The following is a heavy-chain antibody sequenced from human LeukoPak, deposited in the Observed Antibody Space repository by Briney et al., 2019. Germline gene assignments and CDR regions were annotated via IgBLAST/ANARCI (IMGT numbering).Heavy chain of an antibody. J-gene: IGHJ5*02. CDR3: ARDLSVLRFLEWLFLWFDP. D-gene: IGHD3-3*01. CDR2: IYYSGST. Sequence: SETLSLTCTVSGGSISSSSYYWGWIRQPPGKGLEWIGSIYYSGSTYYNPSLKSRVTISVDTSKNQFSLNLSSVTAADTAVYYCARDLSVLRFLEWLFLWFDPWGQGTLVTVSS. V-gene: IGHV4-39*07. CDR1: GGSISSSSYY.